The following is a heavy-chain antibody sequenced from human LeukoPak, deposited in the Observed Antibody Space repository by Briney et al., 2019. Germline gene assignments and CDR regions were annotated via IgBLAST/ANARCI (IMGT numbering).Heavy chain of an antibody. CDR2: INPNSGGT. D-gene: IGHD1-7*01. CDR1: GYTFTSYD. Sequence: ASVKVSCKASGYTFTSYDINWVRQATGQGLEWMGWINPNSGGTNYAQKFQGRVTMTRDTSISTAYMELSRLRSDDTAVYYCASGLLRRWNYVPSLFDYWGQGTLVTVSS. J-gene: IGHJ4*02. CDR3: ASGLLRRWNYVPSLFDY. V-gene: IGHV1-2*02.